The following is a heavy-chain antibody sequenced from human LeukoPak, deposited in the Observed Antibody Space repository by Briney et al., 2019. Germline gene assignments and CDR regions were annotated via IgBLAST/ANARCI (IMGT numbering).Heavy chain of an antibody. CDR2: IIPIFGTA. V-gene: IGHV1-69*13. D-gene: IGHD6-19*01. J-gene: IGHJ4*02. Sequence: SVKVSCKASGGTFSSYAISWVRQAPGQGLEWMGGIIPIFGTANYAQKFQGRVTITADESTSTAYVELSSLRSEDTAVYYCARDLFRGWYADHFDYWGQGTLVTVSS. CDR1: GGTFSSYA. CDR3: ARDLFRGWYADHFDY.